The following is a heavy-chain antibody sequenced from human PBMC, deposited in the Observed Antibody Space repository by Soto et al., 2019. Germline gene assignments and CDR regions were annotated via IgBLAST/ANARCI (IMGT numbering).Heavy chain of an antibody. CDR3: ARDDTLRFLEWLPDSYYYYGMDV. CDR2: IWYDRSNK. V-gene: IGHV3-33*01. J-gene: IGHJ6*02. CDR1: GFTFSSYG. Sequence: QVQLVESGGGVVQPGRSLRLSCAASGFTFSSYGMHWVRQAPGKGLEWVAVIWYDRSNKYYADSVKGRFTISRDNSKNQVYLQMNSLRAEDTAVYYCARDDTLRFLEWLPDSYYYYGMDVWGQGTTVTVSS. D-gene: IGHD3-3*01.